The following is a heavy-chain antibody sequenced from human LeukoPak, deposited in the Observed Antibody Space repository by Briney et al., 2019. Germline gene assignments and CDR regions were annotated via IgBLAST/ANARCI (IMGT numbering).Heavy chain of an antibody. J-gene: IGHJ5*02. CDR2: INPSGGST. V-gene: IGHV1-46*01. CDR1: GYTFTSYY. D-gene: IGHD3-22*01. Sequence: GASVKVSCKASGYTFTSYYMHWVRQAPGQGLEWMGIINPSGGSTSYAQKFQGRVTMTRDTSTSTVYMELSSLRSEDTAVYYCVRDGTYYYDSSANWFDPWGQGTLVTVSS. CDR3: VRDGTYYYDSSANWFDP.